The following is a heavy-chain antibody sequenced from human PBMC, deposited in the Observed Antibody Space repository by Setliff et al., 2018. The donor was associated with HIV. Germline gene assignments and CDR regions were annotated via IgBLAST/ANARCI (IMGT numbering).Heavy chain of an antibody. CDR3: AAVPWGHSSLIIDH. J-gene: IGHJ4*02. D-gene: IGHD3-16*01. V-gene: IGHV3-7*01. CDR1: RFDFNNYW. CDR2: IGQDGSNQ. Sequence: GGSLRLSCAASRFDFNNYWMCWVRQAPGKGLEWVANIGQDGSNQYYADSVKGRFTISRDNAKNSVYLQMHSLRVEDTAVYYCAAVPWGHSSLIIDHWGQGTPVTVSS.